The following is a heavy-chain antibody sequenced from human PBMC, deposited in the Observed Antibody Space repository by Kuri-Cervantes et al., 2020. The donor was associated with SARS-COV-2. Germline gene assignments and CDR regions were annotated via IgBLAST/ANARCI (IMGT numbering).Heavy chain of an antibody. J-gene: IGHJ6*02. Sequence: GSLRLSCTVSGGSISSSSYYWGWIRQPPGKGLEWIGSIYYSGSTYYNPSLKSRVTISVDTSKSQFSLKLSSVTAADTAVYYCARGVGAAVAGTLITIYYYYGMDAWGQGTTVTVSS. CDR3: ARGVGAAVAGTLITIYYYYGMDA. V-gene: IGHV4-39*01. D-gene: IGHD6-19*01. CDR2: IYYSGST. CDR1: GGSISSSSYY.